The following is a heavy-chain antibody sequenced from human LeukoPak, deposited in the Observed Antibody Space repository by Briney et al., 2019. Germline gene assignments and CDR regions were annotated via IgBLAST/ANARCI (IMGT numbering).Heavy chain of an antibody. V-gene: IGHV3-21*01. CDR1: GFTFSSYA. Sequence: PGGSLRLSCAASGFTFSSYAMSWVRQAPGKGLEWVSSISSSSSYIYYADSVKGRFTISRENAKNSLYLQMNSLRADDTAVYYCARDQTPFVWGQGILVTVSS. J-gene: IGHJ4*02. CDR2: ISSSSSYI. CDR3: ARDQTPFV.